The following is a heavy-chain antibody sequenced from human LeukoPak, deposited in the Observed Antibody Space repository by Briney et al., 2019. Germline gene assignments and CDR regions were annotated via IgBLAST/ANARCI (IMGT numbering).Heavy chain of an antibody. J-gene: IGHJ3*02. V-gene: IGHV5-51*03. CDR1: GYSFTSYW. Sequence: GESLKISCKGSGYSFTSYWFGWVRQMPGKGLEWMGIIYPGDSDTRYSPSFQGQVTISADKSISTAYLQWSSLKASDTAMYYCATSGYCSSTSCDAFDIWGQGTMVTVSS. CDR3: ATSGYCSSTSCDAFDI. CDR2: IYPGDSDT. D-gene: IGHD2-2*01.